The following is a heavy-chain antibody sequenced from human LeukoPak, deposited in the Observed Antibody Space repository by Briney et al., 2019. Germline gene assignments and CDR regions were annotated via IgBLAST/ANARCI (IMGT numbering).Heavy chain of an antibody. CDR3: AKDLSGSYHPYYFDY. Sequence: PGGSLRLSCAASGFTFSSYAMSWVRQAPGKGLEWVSAISGSGGSTYYADSVRGRFTISRDNSKNTLYLQMNSLRAGDTAVYYCAKDLSGSYHPYYFDYWGQGTLVTVSS. J-gene: IGHJ4*02. V-gene: IGHV3-23*01. CDR1: GFTFSSYA. CDR2: ISGSGGST. D-gene: IGHD1-26*01.